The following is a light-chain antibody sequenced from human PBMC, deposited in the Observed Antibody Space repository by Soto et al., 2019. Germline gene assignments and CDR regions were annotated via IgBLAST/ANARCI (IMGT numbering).Light chain of an antibody. J-gene: IGKJ4*01. CDR2: AAS. V-gene: IGKV1-9*01. CDR1: QGLSSY. CDR3: QQVNNYPLT. Sequence: IHLTQSPSSLSASVGDGVTITCRASQGLSSYLAWYQQKPGKAPKLLIYAASTLQSGVPSRFSGSESGTDFTLTISSLQPEDFGTYYCQQVNNYPLTFGGGTKVDIK.